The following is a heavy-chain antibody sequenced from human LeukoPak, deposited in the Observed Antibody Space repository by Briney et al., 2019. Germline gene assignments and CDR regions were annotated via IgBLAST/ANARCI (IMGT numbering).Heavy chain of an antibody. J-gene: IGHJ3*02. Sequence: GGSLILSCAASGFTFSSYWMHWVRQAPGKGLVWVSRISSDGSSTRYADSVKGRFTISRDNAKNTLYLQMNSLRAEDTAVYYCARGGSPPEALGDTFDIWGQGTMVTVSS. V-gene: IGHV3-74*01. CDR2: ISSDGSST. CDR1: GFTFSSYW. D-gene: IGHD1-26*01. CDR3: ARGGSPPEALGDTFDI.